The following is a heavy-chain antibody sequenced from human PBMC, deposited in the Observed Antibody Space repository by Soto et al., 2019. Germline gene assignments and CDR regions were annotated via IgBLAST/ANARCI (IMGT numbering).Heavy chain of an antibody. CDR1: GGSFSGYY. D-gene: IGHD2-15*01. CDR3: ARGRVVAATRKYYYYYSYMDV. Sequence: SETLSLTCAVYGGSFSGYYWSWIRQPPGKGLEWIGEINHSGSTNYNPSLKSRVTISVDTSKNQFSLKLSSVTAADTAVYYCARGRVVAATRKYYYYYSYMDVWGKVTTVTVS. CDR2: INHSGST. V-gene: IGHV4-34*01. J-gene: IGHJ6*03.